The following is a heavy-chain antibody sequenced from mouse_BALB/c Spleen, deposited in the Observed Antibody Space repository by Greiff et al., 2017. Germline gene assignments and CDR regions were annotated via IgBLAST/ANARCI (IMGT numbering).Heavy chain of an antibody. Sequence: QVQLKQSGPGLVAPSQSLSITCTVSGFSLTSYGVHWVRQPPGKGLEWLGVIWAGGSTNYNSALMSRLSISKDNSKSQVFLKMNSLQTDDTAMYYCARNGLRYFDVWGAGTTVTVSS. D-gene: IGHD1-1*02. J-gene: IGHJ1*01. CDR1: GFSLTSYG. V-gene: IGHV2-9*02. CDR2: IWAGGST. CDR3: ARNGLRYFDV.